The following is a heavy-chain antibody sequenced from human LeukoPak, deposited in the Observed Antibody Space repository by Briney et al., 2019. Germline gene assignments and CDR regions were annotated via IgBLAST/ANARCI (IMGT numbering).Heavy chain of an antibody. CDR3: ARVGRGYSYAYDY. Sequence: GGSLRLSCAASGFTFSSYWMHWVRQAPGKGLVWVSRINSDGSSTSYADSVKGRFTISRDNAKNTLYLQMNSLRAEDTAVYYCARVGRGYSYAYDYWGQGTLVTVSS. V-gene: IGHV3-74*01. J-gene: IGHJ4*02. D-gene: IGHD5-18*01. CDR2: INSDGSST. CDR1: GFTFSSYW.